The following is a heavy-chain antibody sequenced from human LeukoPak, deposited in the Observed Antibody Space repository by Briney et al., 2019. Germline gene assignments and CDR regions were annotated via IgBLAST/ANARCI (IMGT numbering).Heavy chain of an antibody. V-gene: IGHV5-51*01. CDR1: GYSFTSYW. D-gene: IGHD2-2*01. CDR3: ARSIVVVPAATGGWFDP. J-gene: IGHJ5*02. CDR2: IYPGDSDT. Sequence: GESLKISCKGSGYSFTSYWIGWVRQMPGKGLEWMGIIYPGDSDTRYSPSFQGQVTISADKSISTAYLQWSSLKASDTAMYYCARSIVVVPAATGGWFDPWGQGTLVTVSS.